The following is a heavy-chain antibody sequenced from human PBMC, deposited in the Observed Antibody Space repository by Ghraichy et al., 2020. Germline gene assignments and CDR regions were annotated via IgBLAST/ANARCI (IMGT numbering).Heavy chain of an antibody. V-gene: IGHV3-30-3*01. J-gene: IGHJ4*02. CDR1: GFTFSSYA. CDR2: ISYDGSNK. D-gene: IGHD2-15*01. Sequence: GGSLRLSCAASGFTFSSYAMHWVRQAPGKGLEWVAVISYDGSNKYYADSVKGRFTISRDNSKNTLYLQMNSLRAEDTAVYYCATSPARTEDYWGQGTLVTVSS. CDR3: ATSPARTEDY.